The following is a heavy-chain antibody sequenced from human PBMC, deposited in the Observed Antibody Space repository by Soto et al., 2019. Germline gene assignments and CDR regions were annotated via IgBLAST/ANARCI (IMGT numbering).Heavy chain of an antibody. Sequence: QVQLVQSGAEVKKPGASVKVSCKASGYTFTSYDINWVRQATGQGLEWMGWMNPNSGNTGYAQKFQGRVTMTRNTSISTAYMELSSLRSEDTAVYYCARGKDIVVVPATTQLGMDVWGQGTTVTVSS. CDR2: MNPNSGNT. CDR3: ARGKDIVVVPATTQLGMDV. V-gene: IGHV1-8*01. D-gene: IGHD2-2*01. CDR1: GYTFTSYD. J-gene: IGHJ6*02.